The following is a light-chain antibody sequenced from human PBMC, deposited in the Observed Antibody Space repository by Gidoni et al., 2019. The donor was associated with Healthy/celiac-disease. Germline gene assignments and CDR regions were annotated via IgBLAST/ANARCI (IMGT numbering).Light chain of an antibody. Sequence: EIVLTQSTGTLSLSPGERATLSCRASQSVSSSYLHWYQQKPGEAPRLLIYGASSRATGIPDRFSGSGSGTDFTLTISRLEPEDVAVYYCQQYCNSPPVTFGGGTKVEIK. J-gene: IGKJ4*01. CDR3: QQYCNSPPVT. CDR1: QSVSSSY. V-gene: IGKV3-20*01. CDR2: GAS.